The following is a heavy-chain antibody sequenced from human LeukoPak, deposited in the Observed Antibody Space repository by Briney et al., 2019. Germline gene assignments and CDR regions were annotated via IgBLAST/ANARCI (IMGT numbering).Heavy chain of an antibody. CDR1: GYTFTNYG. D-gene: IGHD5-18*01. J-gene: IGHJ4*02. Sequence: ASVKVSCKTSGYTFTNYGINWVRQAPGQGLEWMGWINPNSGGTNYAQKFQGRVTMTRDTSISTAYMELSRLRSDDTAVYYCARDYVDTEGFDYWGQGTLVTVSS. CDR2: INPNSGGT. CDR3: ARDYVDTEGFDY. V-gene: IGHV1-2*02.